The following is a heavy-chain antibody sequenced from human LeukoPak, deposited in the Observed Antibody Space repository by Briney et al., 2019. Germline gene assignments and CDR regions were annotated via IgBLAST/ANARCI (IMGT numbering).Heavy chain of an antibody. J-gene: IGHJ6*02. V-gene: IGHV4-59*01. D-gene: IGHD2-2*02. CDR2: IYYSGST. Sequence: SSETLSLTCTVSGGSISSYYWSWTRQPPGKGLEWIGYIYYSGSTNYNPSLKSRVTISVDTSKNQFSLKLSSVTAADTAVYYCARDRAVCSSTSCYTIYYYYGMDVWGQGTTVTVSS. CDR1: GGSISSYY. CDR3: ARDRAVCSSTSCYTIYYYYGMDV.